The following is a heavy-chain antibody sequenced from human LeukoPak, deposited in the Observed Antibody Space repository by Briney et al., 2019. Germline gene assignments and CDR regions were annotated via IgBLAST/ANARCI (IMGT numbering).Heavy chain of an antibody. J-gene: IGHJ4*02. CDR3: AKGAAVVPAAIFDY. V-gene: IGHV3-9*01. CDR1: GFTFDDYA. D-gene: IGHD2-2*01. Sequence: PGGSLRLSCAASGFTFDDYAMHWVRQAPGKGLEWVSGISWNSGSIGYADSVKGRFTISRDNAKNSLYLQMNSLRAEDTALYYCAKGAAVVPAAIFDYWGQGTLVTVSS. CDR2: ISWNSGSI.